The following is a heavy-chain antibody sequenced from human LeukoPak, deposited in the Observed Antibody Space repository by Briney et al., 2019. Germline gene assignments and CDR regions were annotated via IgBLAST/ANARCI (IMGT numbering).Heavy chain of an antibody. Sequence: ASVKVSCKASGYTFTSYSISWVRQAPGQGLEWMGWISAYNGNTNYAQKLQGRVTMTTDTSTSTAYMELRSLRSDDTAVYYCARGNKWELLGYFDYWGQGTLVTVSS. V-gene: IGHV1-18*01. CDR1: GYTFTSYS. D-gene: IGHD1-26*01. CDR3: ARGNKWELLGYFDY. J-gene: IGHJ4*02. CDR2: ISAYNGNT.